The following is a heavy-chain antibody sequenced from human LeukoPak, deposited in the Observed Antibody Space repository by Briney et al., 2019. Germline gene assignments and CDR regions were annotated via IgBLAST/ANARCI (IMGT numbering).Heavy chain of an antibody. CDR3: ARDLDYGDYGYFDY. CDR1: GGSISSGSYY. D-gene: IGHD4-17*01. V-gene: IGHV4-61*02. Sequence: SETLSLNCTVSGGSISSGSYYWSWIRQPAGKGLEWIGRIYTSGSTNYNPSLKSRVTISVDTSKNQFSLKLSSVTAADTAVYYCARDLDYGDYGYFDYWGQGTLVTVSS. J-gene: IGHJ4*02. CDR2: IYTSGST.